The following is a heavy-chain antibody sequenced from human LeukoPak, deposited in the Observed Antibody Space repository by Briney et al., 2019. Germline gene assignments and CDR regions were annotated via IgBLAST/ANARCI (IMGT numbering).Heavy chain of an antibody. CDR1: GFTFSSYA. CDR2: ISSSGSTI. J-gene: IGHJ5*02. D-gene: IGHD2-2*01. V-gene: IGHV3-48*03. CDR3: ARGWRFVVVPAARGAWFDP. Sequence: GGSLRLSCAASGFTFSSYAMSWVRQAPGKGLEWVSYISSSGSTIYYADSVKGRFTISRDNAKNSLYLQMNSLRAEDTAVYYCARGWRFVVVPAARGAWFDPWGQGTLVTVSS.